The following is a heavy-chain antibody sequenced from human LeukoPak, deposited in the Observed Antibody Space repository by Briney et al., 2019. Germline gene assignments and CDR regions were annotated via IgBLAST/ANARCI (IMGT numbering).Heavy chain of an antibody. CDR1: GFTFSDYY. CDR3: ARDRASTVITFFDY. D-gene: IGHD4-17*01. V-gene: IGHV3-33*08. Sequence: GGSLRLSCAASGFTFSDYYMTWIRQAPDKGLEWVAFIWYDGSNKYYADPVKGRFTISRDNSKNTLYLQMNSLRAEDTALYYCARDRASTVITFFDYWGQGTLVTVSS. J-gene: IGHJ4*02. CDR2: IWYDGSNK.